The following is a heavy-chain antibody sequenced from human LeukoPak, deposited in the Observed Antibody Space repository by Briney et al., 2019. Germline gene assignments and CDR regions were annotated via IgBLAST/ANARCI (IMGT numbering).Heavy chain of an antibody. CDR3: ARVPTIVQYFDL. Sequence: SETLSLTCAVSGGSISSGGYSWSWIRQPPGKGLEWIGYIYHSGSTYYNPSLKSRVTISVDRSKNQFSLKLSPVTAADTAVYYCARVPTIVQYFDLWGRGTLVTVSS. CDR2: IYHSGST. CDR1: GGSISSGGYS. V-gene: IGHV4-30-2*01. D-gene: IGHD3-22*01. J-gene: IGHJ2*01.